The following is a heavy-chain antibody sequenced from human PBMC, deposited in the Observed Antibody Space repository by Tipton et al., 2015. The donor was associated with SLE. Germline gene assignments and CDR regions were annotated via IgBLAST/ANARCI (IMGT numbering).Heavy chain of an antibody. J-gene: IGHJ6*02. CDR2: VFRGGST. V-gene: IGHV4-34*01. D-gene: IGHD2-2*01. CDR3: TRGCSSSTCEPFYFFEMDV. Sequence: LRLSRSVYGDSLSGQYWSWIRQPPGKGLEWIGEVFRGGSTNYNPSLESRVTITVDMSKNEFSLRLISVTAADTAVYYCTRGCSSSTCEPFYFFEMDVWDQGPTGTVS. CDR1: GDSLSGQY.